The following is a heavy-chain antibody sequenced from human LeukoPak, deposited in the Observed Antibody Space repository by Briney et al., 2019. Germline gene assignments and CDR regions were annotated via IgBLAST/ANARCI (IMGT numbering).Heavy chain of an antibody. J-gene: IGHJ5*02. Sequence: PSETLSLTCAVSGYSISSGYYWGWIRQPPGKGLEWIGSIYHSGSTYYNPSLKSRVTISVDTSKNQFSLKLSSVTAADTAVYYCARQTRGLRLWFDPWGQGTLVTVSS. D-gene: IGHD3-16*01. V-gene: IGHV4-38-2*01. CDR2: IYHSGST. CDR1: GYSISSGYY. CDR3: ARQTRGLRLWFDP.